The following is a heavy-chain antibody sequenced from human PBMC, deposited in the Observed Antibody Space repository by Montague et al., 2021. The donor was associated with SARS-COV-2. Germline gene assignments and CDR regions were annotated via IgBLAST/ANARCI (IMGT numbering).Heavy chain of an antibody. Sequence: SETLSLTCAVSGASFSGHYWNWIRQSPGKGLEWIGEINHRGSSNSNPAPKSRVTISVDTSKNQFSLNLSSVTAADTAVYYCAASPDNAPWYFDLWGRGTLVTVSS. CDR3: AASPDNAPWYFDL. CDR2: INHRGSS. CDR1: GASFSGHY. V-gene: IGHV4-34*01. J-gene: IGHJ2*01. D-gene: IGHD1-14*01.